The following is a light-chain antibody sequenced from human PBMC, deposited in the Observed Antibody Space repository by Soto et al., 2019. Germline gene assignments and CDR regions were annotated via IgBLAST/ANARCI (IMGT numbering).Light chain of an antibody. CDR3: QQIYNTPYT. V-gene: IGKV1-39*01. J-gene: IGKJ2*01. Sequence: DIQMTQSPSSLSASVGDRVTITCRASQSISGFLNWFQQKPGKAPDLLIYTASSLQSGVPSRFSGSGSGTDSTLTISSLQPEDFETYYCQQIYNTPYTFGQGTKVDI. CDR1: QSISGF. CDR2: TAS.